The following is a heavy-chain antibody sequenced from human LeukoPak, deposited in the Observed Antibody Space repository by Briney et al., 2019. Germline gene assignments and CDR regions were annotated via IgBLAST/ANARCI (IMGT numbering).Heavy chain of an antibody. CDR2: INHSGST. J-gene: IGHJ4*01. CDR1: GGSFSGYY. V-gene: IGHV4-34*01. Sequence: PSGTLSLTCAVYGGSFSGYYWSWIRQPPGKGLEWIGEINHSGSTNYNPSLKSRVTISVDTSKNQFSLKLSSVTAADTAVYYCARKGPPGDPYSGHGTLVTVSS. CDR3: ARKGPPGDPY. D-gene: IGHD7-27*01.